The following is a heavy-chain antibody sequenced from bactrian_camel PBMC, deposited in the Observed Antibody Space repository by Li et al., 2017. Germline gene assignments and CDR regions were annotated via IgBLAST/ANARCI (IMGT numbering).Heavy chain of an antibody. CDR1: GFTFSSSS. V-gene: IGHV3S1*01. Sequence: QLVESGGGLVQPGGSLRLSCAASGFTFSSSSMHWVRQAPGKGLKWVSTIYSSDGTTYYADSVKGRFTMFRDNRKNTLYLQMNSLKSEDTALYYCATGLASGGYYYTVIFGYNYWGQGTQVTVS. J-gene: IGHJ4*01. CDR3: ATGLASGGYYYTVIFGYNY. CDR2: IYSSDGTT. D-gene: IGHD2*01.